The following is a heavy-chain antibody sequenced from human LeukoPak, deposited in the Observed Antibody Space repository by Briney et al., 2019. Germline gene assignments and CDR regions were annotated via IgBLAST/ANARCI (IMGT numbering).Heavy chain of an antibody. D-gene: IGHD3-9*01. J-gene: IGHJ4*02. Sequence: GASVKVSCKASGYTITDYYIHWVRQAPGQGLECMGWINPNIGATSYAQKFQGRVTMTRDTSISTAYMELNRLRSDDTAVYYCARRNYDILTGYDISYFDYWGQGALVTVSS. CDR3: ARRNYDILTGYDISYFDY. CDR2: INPNIGAT. CDR1: GYTITDYY. V-gene: IGHV1-2*02.